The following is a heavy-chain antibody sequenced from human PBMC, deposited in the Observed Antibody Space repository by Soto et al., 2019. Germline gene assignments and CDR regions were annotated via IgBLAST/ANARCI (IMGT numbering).Heavy chain of an antibody. V-gene: IGHV3-7*01. CDR3: ARWLNFDWLLTHFDY. D-gene: IGHD3-9*01. CDR1: GFTFSSYW. Sequence: PGGSLRLSCAASGFTFSSYWMSWVRQAPGKGLEWVANIKQDGSEKYYVDSVKGRFTISRDNAKNSLYLQMNSLRAEDTAVYYCARWLNFDWLLTHFDYWGQGTLVTVSS. CDR2: IKQDGSEK. J-gene: IGHJ4*02.